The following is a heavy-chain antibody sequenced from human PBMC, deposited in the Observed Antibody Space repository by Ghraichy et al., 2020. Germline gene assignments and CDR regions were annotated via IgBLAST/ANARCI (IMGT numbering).Heavy chain of an antibody. CDR1: GGSISSSSYY. J-gene: IGHJ6*03. CDR2: IYYSGST. CDR3: ARRPPTPYYDFWSGSSSFMDV. D-gene: IGHD3-3*01. V-gene: IGHV4-39*01. Sequence: SETLTLTCTVSGGSISSSSYYWGWIRQPPGKGLEWIGSIYYSGSTYYNPSLKSRVTISVDTSTNQFSLKLSSVTAADTAVYYCARRPPTPYYDFWSGSSSFMDVWGKGTTVTVSS.